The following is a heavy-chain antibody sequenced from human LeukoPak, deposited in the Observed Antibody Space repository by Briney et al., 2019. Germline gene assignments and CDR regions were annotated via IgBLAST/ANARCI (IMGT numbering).Heavy chain of an antibody. J-gene: IGHJ5*02. V-gene: IGHV4-59*08. D-gene: IGHD2-15*01. CDR2: VFHTGDT. Sequence: PSETLSLTCTVTGYSISSSYWSWIRQPPGKGLEWIGYVFHTGDTNSNPSLKSRVTVSLDTSKRQVSLRLTSVTAADTAVYYCARHPFATPFDRWGRGILVTVSS. CDR3: ARHPFATPFDR. CDR1: GYSISSSY.